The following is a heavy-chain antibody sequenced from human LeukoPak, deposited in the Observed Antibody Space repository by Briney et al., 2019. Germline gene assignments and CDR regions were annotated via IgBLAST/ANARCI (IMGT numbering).Heavy chain of an antibody. Sequence: GGALRLSCAASGFTLSSYAMSWVRQGPGEGLEWVSAISNSGGSTYYADSVKGRFTISKDNSKNTLYLEMNSLSAEDTAVYYCAKKASSGYYYAFDYWGQGTLVTVSS. V-gene: IGHV3-23*01. J-gene: IGHJ4*02. CDR1: GFTLSSYA. CDR2: ISNSGGST. CDR3: AKKASSGYYYAFDY. D-gene: IGHD3-22*01.